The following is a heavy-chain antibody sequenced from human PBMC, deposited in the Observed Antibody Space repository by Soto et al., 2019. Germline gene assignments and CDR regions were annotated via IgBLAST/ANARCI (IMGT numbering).Heavy chain of an antibody. J-gene: IGHJ4*02. CDR2: IYYSGST. CDR1: GGSLSSYY. Sequence: PSETLSLTCTVSGGSLSSYYWSWIRQPPGKGLEWIGYIYYSGSTNYNPSLKSRVTISVDTSKNQFSLKLSSVTAADTAVYYCARSQRGYFDWLLPIWGQGTLVTVS. V-gene: IGHV4-59*01. CDR3: ARSQRGYFDWLLPI. D-gene: IGHD3-9*01.